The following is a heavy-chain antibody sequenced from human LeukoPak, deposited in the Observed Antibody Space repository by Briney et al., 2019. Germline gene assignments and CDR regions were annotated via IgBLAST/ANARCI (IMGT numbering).Heavy chain of an antibody. J-gene: IGHJ6*03. Sequence: GASVKVSCKASGYTFTGYFIHWVRQAPGQGLEWMGWINPNRRATNYAQKFQGRVSMTRDTSISTAYMILSRLTSDDTAVYYCATEPPLTRRGYYYHYMDVWGTGTTVTVSS. CDR2: INPNRRAT. CDR1: GYTFTGYF. D-gene: IGHD1-14*01. CDR3: ATEPPLTRRGYYYHYMDV. V-gene: IGHV1-2*02.